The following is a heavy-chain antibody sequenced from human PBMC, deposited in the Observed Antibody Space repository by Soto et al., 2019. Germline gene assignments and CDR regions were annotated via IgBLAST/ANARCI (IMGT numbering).Heavy chain of an antibody. CDR3: AHPRGYGVFDAYDI. CDR2: LTPSGGET. Sequence: EAQLLESGGCLVRPGGSLRLSCVASGFTFSTYAMSWVRQAPGKGLEWVSALTPSGGETYYADSVKGRFTISRDNSMNVLYLQMASLRIEDTAVYYCAHPRGYGVFDAYDIWGQGTMVTVSS. CDR1: GFTFSTYA. J-gene: IGHJ3*02. D-gene: IGHD4-17*01. V-gene: IGHV3-23*01.